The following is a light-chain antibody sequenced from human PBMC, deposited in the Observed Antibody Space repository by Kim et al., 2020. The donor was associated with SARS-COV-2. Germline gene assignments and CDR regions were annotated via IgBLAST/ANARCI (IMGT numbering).Light chain of an antibody. Sequence: DIQMTQSPSSLSASVGDRVTITCRTSQNINSHLNWYHQKPGRAPKLLIYAASTLQGEVPSRFSGSGSETDFTLTISSLQPEDFATYFCQQTYISPFTFGPGTKVDIK. CDR2: AAS. CDR1: QNINSH. J-gene: IGKJ3*01. V-gene: IGKV1-39*01. CDR3: QQTYISPFT.